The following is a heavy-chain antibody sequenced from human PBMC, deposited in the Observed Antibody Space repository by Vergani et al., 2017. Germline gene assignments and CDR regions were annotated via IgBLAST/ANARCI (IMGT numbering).Heavy chain of an antibody. CDR2: ISGSGGST. CDR1: GFTFSSHA. J-gene: IGHJ4*02. Sequence: ELQLLESGGGLVQPGGPLRPSCAASGFTFSSHAMSWVRQAPGKGLEWVSAISGSGGSTSYADSVKGRFTISRDNSKNALYLQMNSLRAGDTAVYYCAKLPYDFWSGYAYDCWGQGTLVTVSS. D-gene: IGHD3-3*01. CDR3: AKLPYDFWSGYAYDC. V-gene: IGHV3-23*01.